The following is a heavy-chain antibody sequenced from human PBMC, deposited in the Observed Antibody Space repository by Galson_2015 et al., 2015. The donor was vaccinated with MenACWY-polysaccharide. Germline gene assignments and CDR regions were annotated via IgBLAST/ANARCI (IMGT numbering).Heavy chain of an antibody. J-gene: IGHJ4*02. V-gene: IGHV1-2*02. CDR3: TRGGGRYYVDY. D-gene: IGHD6-19*01. CDR2: INPNGGGT. CDR1: GYTFSDCY. Sequence: SVKVSCKASGYTFSDCYIHWVRQAPGQGLEWMGWINPNGGGTNYEQKYQARVTKTRDTSINTAYMELSRLSSDDTAVYYCTRGGGRYYVDYWGQGTLVTVSS.